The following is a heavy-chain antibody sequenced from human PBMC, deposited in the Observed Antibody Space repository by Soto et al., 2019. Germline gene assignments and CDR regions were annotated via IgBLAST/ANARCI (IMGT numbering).Heavy chain of an antibody. D-gene: IGHD2-15*01. CDR3: AKGSEVARQELDY. J-gene: IGHJ4*02. CDR2: ISSDGSDK. V-gene: IGHV3-30*18. CDR1: GFTFSNFG. Sequence: QVQLVESGGGVVQPGRSLRLSCAAFGFTFSNFGMHWVRQAPGKGLEWVAAISSDGSDKYYSESVKGRFTISRDNSKNTLFLQMNSLRVEDTAVYYCAKGSEVARQELDYWGQGTLVTVSS.